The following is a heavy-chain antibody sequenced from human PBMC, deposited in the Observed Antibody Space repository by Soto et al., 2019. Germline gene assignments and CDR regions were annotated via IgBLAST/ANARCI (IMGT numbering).Heavy chain of an antibody. J-gene: IGHJ4*02. D-gene: IGHD3-22*01. Sequence: GGSLRLSCAASGFTFSSYAMHWVRQAPGKGLEWVAVISYDGSNKYYADSVKGRFTISRDNSKNTLYLQMNSLRAEDTAVYYCAREHYYDSSGYVGYWGQGTLVTVSS. CDR3: AREHYYDSSGYVGY. CDR1: GFTFSSYA. CDR2: ISYDGSNK. V-gene: IGHV3-30-3*01.